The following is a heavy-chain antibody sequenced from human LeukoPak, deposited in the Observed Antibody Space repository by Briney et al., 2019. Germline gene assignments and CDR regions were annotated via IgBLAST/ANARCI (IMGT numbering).Heavy chain of an antibody. CDR3: AKSGYYGSGDDY. D-gene: IGHD3-10*01. CDR2: INSDGSST. J-gene: IGHJ4*02. CDR1: GFTFSNYW. Sequence: GGSLRLSCSASGFTFSNYWMHWVRQAPGKGLVWVSRINSDGSSTTYADSVKGRFTISRDNSKNMLYLQMSSLRAEGTAVYYCAKSGYYGSGDDYWGQGTLVAVSS. V-gene: IGHV3-74*03.